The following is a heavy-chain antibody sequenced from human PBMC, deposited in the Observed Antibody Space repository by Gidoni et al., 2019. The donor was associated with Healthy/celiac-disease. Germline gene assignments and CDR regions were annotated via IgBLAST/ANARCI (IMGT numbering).Heavy chain of an antibody. V-gene: IGHV1-8*01. CDR3: ARGGTEVTYYYDSSGYYAVAFDI. D-gene: IGHD3-22*01. Sequence: QVQLVQSGAEVKKPGASVKVSCKASGYTFTSYDINWVRQATGQGLEWMGWMNPNSGNTGYAQKFQGRVTMTRNTSISTAYMELSSLRSEDTAVYYCARGGTEVTYYYDSSGYYAVAFDIWGQGTMVTVSS. CDR2: MNPNSGNT. CDR1: GYTFTSYD. J-gene: IGHJ3*02.